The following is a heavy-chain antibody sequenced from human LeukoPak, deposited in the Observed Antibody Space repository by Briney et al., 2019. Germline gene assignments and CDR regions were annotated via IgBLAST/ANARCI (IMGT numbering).Heavy chain of an antibody. V-gene: IGHV3-33*07. CDR1: GYSISTYG. CDR2: ILYDGGNK. D-gene: IGHD5-18*01. CDR3: ATDGHHAYGYHRDGDYYYDLDV. Sequence: PGGSLRLSCAASGYSISTYGMYGVCQSPGGRGEGGSVILYDGGNKYYADSVKSRFTISRDNSKNTLYLQKNRLRPEDTAVYYCATDGHHAYGYHRDGDYYYDLDVWGQGTTVTVSS. J-gene: IGHJ6*02.